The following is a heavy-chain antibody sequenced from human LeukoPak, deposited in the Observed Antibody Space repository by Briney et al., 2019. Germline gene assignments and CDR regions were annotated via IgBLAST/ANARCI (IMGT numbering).Heavy chain of an antibody. CDR2: INPSGGST. CDR1: GYTFTSYY. CDR3: ARCIYDSSGHDAFDI. J-gene: IGHJ3*02. D-gene: IGHD3-22*01. Sequence: GASVKVSCKASGYTFTSYYMHWVRQAPAQGLEWMGIINPSGGSTSYAQKFQGRVTMTRDTSTSTVYMELSSLRSEDTAVYYCARCIYDSSGHDAFDIWGQGTMVTVSS. V-gene: IGHV1-46*01.